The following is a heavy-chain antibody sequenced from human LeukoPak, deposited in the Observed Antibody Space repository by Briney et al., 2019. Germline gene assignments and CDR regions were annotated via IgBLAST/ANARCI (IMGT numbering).Heavy chain of an antibody. D-gene: IGHD6-19*01. Sequence: SQTLSLTCAISGDSVSSNSAAWNWIRQSPSRGLEWLGRTYYRSKWYNDYAVSVKSRITINPDTSKNQFSLQLNSVTPEDTAVYYCARNLGYSSGWYSPDWFDHWGQGTLVTVSS. CDR3: ARNLGYSSGWYSPDWFDH. CDR1: GDSVSSNSAA. CDR2: TYYRSKWYN. J-gene: IGHJ5*02. V-gene: IGHV6-1*01.